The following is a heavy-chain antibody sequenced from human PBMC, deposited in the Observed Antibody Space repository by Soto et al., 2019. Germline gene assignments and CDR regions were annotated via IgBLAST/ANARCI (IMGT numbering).Heavy chain of an antibody. D-gene: IGHD3-22*01. V-gene: IGHV4-30-4*01. CDR1: GGSISSGDYY. CDR2: IYYSGST. J-gene: IGHJ6*02. Sequence: SGTLSLTCTVSGGSISSGDYYWSWIRQPPGKGLEWIGYIYYSGSTYYNPSLKSRVTISVDTSKNQFSLKLSSVTAADTAVYYCARVWVGLDYDSRNYYYYGMDVWGQGTTVTVSS. CDR3: ARVWVGLDYDSRNYYYYGMDV.